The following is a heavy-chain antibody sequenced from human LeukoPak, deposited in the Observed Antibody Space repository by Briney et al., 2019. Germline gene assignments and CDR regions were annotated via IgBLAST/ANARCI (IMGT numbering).Heavy chain of an antibody. D-gene: IGHD1-26*01. V-gene: IGHV3-48*04. Sequence: GGSLRLSCAASGFTFSSYSMNWVRQAPGKGLEWVSYISSSSSTIYYADSVKGRFTISRDNAKNSLYLQMNSLRAEDTAVYYCTRDPYSGSYGNYYYYFMDVWGKGTTVTISS. CDR1: GFTFSSYS. J-gene: IGHJ6*03. CDR3: TRDPYSGSYGNYYYYFMDV. CDR2: ISSSSSTI.